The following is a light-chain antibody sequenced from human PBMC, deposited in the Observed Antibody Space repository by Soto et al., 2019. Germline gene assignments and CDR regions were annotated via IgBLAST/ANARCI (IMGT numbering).Light chain of an antibody. Sequence: IQLTQSPSSLSASVGDRVTITCRASQGISSDLVWYQQEPGKAPKLLIYAASALQSGVPSRFSGSGSGTDFTRTISSVQPEDFATYYSQQLNSYPYTFDQLTKLDIK. CDR3: QQLNSYPYT. V-gene: IGKV1-9*01. CDR1: QGISSD. J-gene: IGKJ2*01. CDR2: AAS.